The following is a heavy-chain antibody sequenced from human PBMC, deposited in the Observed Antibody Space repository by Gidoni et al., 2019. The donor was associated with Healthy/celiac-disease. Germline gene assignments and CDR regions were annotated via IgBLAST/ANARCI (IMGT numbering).Heavy chain of an antibody. CDR2: INHSGST. J-gene: IGHJ3*02. Sequence: QVQLQQWGAGLLKPSETLSLTCAVYGGSFSGYYWSWIRQPPGKGLEWIGEINHSGSTNYNPSLKSRVTISVDTSKNQFSLKLSSVTAADTAVYYCARGTAMVFSAAFDIWGQGTMVTVSS. CDR1: GGSFSGYY. V-gene: IGHV4-34*01. CDR3: ARGTAMVFSAAFDI. D-gene: IGHD5-18*01.